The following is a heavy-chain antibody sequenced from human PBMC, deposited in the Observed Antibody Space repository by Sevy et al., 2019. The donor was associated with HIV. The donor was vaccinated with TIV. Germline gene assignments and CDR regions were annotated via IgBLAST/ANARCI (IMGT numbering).Heavy chain of an antibody. CDR1: GVSISSYY. CDR3: ARSTYYYYYMDV. V-gene: IGHV4-59*01. CDR2: VHHSGNT. Sequence: SETLSLTCTVSGVSISSYYWSWIRQPPGKGLEWIGYVHHSGNTEYNPSLKSRVTISVDTSNNQLSLKVTSVTAADTAVYYCARSTYYYYYMDVWGKGATVTVSS. J-gene: IGHJ6*03.